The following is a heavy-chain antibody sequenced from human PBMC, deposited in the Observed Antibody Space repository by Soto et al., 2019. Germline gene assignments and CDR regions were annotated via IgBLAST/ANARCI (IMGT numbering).Heavy chain of an antibody. V-gene: IGHV4-59*01. CDR2: IYYSGST. J-gene: IGHJ6*02. Sequence: SETLSLTCTVSGGSISSYYWSWIRQPPGKGLECIGYIYYSGSTNYNPSLKSRVTISVDTSKNQFSLKLSSVTAADTAVYYCARDFSHYDSSEDYYYYYGLDVWGQGTTVTVSS. D-gene: IGHD3-22*01. CDR3: ARDFSHYDSSEDYYYYYGLDV. CDR1: GGSISSYY.